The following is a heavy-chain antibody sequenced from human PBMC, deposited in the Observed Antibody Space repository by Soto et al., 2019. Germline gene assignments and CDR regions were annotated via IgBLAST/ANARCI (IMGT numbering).Heavy chain of an antibody. J-gene: IGHJ4*02. CDR3: ARWGIAAGDY. CDR2: IWYDGSNK. D-gene: IGHD6-13*01. Sequence: QVQLVESGGGVVQPGRSLRLSCAASGFTFSSYGMHWVRQAPGKGLEWVAVIWYDGSNKYYADSVKGRFTISRDNSKNTLSLQMNSLRAEATAVYYCARWGIAAGDYWGQGTLVTVSS. CDR1: GFTFSSYG. V-gene: IGHV3-33*01.